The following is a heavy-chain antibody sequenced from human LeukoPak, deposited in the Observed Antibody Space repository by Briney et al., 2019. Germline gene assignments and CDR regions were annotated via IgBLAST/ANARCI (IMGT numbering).Heavy chain of an antibody. CDR3: AKRVTNYWYFDL. CDR1: GFTFSSYA. Sequence: GGSLRLSCAASGFTFSSYAMSWVRQAPGKGLEWVSRISGSGGSTYYADSVKGRFTISRDNSKNTLYLQMHSLRAEDTAVYYCAKRVTNYWYFDLWGRGTLVTVSS. CDR2: ISGSGGST. J-gene: IGHJ2*01. D-gene: IGHD4-17*01. V-gene: IGHV3-23*01.